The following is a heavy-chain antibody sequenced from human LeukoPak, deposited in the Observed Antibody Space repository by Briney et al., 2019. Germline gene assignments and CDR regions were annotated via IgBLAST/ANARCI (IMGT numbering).Heavy chain of an antibody. J-gene: IGHJ4*02. Sequence: LPGGSLRLSCAASGVTFSSYDMHWVRQPTGKGLEWVSVIDTAGDTYYAASVKGRITISRENAKNSLDLQMNSLRAGDTAVYYCVRGVRRPGSGNYSIRYFDSWGQGTLVTVSS. D-gene: IGHD3-10*01. V-gene: IGHV3-13*01. CDR2: IDTAGDT. CDR1: GVTFSSYD. CDR3: VRGVRRPGSGNYSIRYFDS.